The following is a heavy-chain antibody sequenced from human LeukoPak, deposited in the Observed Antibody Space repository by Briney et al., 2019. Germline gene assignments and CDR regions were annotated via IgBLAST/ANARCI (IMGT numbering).Heavy chain of an antibody. J-gene: IGHJ4*02. V-gene: IGHV3-21*04. CDR2: ISSTSIHI. CDR3: ARWYGSGSYYGQDYFDY. Sequence: GGSLRLSCAASGFTFSSYAMSWVRQAPGKGLEWVSSISSTSIHIYYADSVNGRFTISRDNAENSLYLQMNSLRAEDTAVYYCARWYGSGSYYGQDYFDYWGQGTLVTVSS. D-gene: IGHD3-10*01. CDR1: GFTFSSYA.